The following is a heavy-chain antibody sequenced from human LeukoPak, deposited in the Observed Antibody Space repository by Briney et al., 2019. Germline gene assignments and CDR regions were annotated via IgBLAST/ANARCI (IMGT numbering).Heavy chain of an antibody. J-gene: IGHJ4*02. CDR2: IYHSGAT. D-gene: IGHD6-19*01. Sequence: SETLPLTCTVSGYSISSGYYWGWIRQSPEKGLEWIGSIYHSGATYYNPSLKSRVTISVDTSKNQFSLKVTSVTAADTAVYYCARDLGMAGIAPVDYWGQGTLVTVSS. CDR3: ARDLGMAGIAPVDY. CDR1: GYSISSGYY. V-gene: IGHV4-38-2*02.